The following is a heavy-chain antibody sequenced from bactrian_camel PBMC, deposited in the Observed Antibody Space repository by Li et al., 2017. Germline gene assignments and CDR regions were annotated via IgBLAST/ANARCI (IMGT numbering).Heavy chain of an antibody. D-gene: IGHD6*01. CDR2: IRTDLVST. CDR3: AAPRWCTKGRMPRENEVDY. V-gene: IGHV3S1*01. Sequence: VQLVESGGGSVQAGGSLRLSCVYTSRLRRMAWFRQAPGKEREGVAAIRTDLVSTYYADSVKGRFTISVDNAKNTLYLQMNSLEPEDTATYYCAAPRWCTKGRMPRENEVDYWGQGTQVTVS. J-gene: IGHJ4*01. CDR1: TSRLRR.